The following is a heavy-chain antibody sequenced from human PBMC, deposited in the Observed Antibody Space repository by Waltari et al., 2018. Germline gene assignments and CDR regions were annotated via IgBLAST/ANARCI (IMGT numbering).Heavy chain of an antibody. CDR2: INHSGST. V-gene: IGHV4-34*01. J-gene: IGHJ6*02. CDR3: ARKRGYSYSSGWCSPGHYYYGMDV. D-gene: IGHD6-19*01. Sequence: QVQLQQWGAGLLKPSETLSLTCAVYGGSFSGYYWSWIRQPPGKGLEWIGKINHSGSTNYNPSLKSRVTIAVDTSKNQFSLKRSSVTAADTAVYYWARKRGYSYSSGWCSPGHYYYGMDVWGQGTTVTVSS. CDR1: GGSFSGYY.